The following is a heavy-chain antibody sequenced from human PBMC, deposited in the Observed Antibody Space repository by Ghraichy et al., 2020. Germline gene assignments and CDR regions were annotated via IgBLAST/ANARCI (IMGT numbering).Heavy chain of an antibody. CDR3: ATFGP. D-gene: IGHD2/OR15-2a*01. CDR2: IHKGGDA. Sequence: ETLRLSCAASGFTVSGQYTSWVRQTPGKGLDWVAIIHKGGDAYYADSVRGRFTISRDISKNMIYLHMNNLIAEDTAVYYCATFGPWGQGTLVTVSS. CDR1: GFTVSGQY. J-gene: IGHJ5*02. V-gene: IGHV3-53*01.